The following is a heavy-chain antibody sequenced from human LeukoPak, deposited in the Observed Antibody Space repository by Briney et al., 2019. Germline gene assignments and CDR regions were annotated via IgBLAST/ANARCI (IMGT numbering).Heavy chain of an antibody. D-gene: IGHD6-19*01. CDR2: IYYSGST. Sequence: SETLSLTCTAYGGSISSYYWSWIRQPPGKGLEWIGYIYYSGSTNYNPSLKSRVTISVDTSKNQFSLKLSSVAAADTAVYYCARERSSSGDDAFDIWGQGTMVTVSS. CDR3: ARERSSSGDDAFDI. J-gene: IGHJ3*02. V-gene: IGHV4-59*01. CDR1: GGSISSYY.